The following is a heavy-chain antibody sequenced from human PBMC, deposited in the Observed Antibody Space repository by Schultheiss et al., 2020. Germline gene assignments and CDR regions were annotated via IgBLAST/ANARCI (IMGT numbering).Heavy chain of an antibody. J-gene: IGHJ6*04. V-gene: IGHV4-59*12. CDR2: IYYSGST. CDR1: GGSFSGYY. D-gene: IGHD6-6*01. CDR3: ARDEARAPRSSIAARRANYGMDV. Sequence: SETMSLTCAVYGGSFSGYYWSWIRQPPGKGLEWIGYIYYSGSTNYNPSLKSRVTMSVDTSKNQFSLKLSSVTAADTAVYYCARDEARAPRSSIAARRANYGMDVWGKGTTVTVSS.